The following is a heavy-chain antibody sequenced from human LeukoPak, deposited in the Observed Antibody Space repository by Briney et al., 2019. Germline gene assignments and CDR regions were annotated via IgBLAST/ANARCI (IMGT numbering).Heavy chain of an antibody. D-gene: IGHD3-22*01. CDR3: ARVYYYDSSGYSRGDYFDY. CDR1: GGSISNYY. V-gene: IGHV4-59*01. Sequence: SETLSLTCTVSGGSISNYYWSWIRQPPGKGLEWIGYIYYSGSTNYNPSLKSRVTISVDTSKNQFSLKLSSVTAADTAVYYCARVYYYDSSGYSRGDYFDYWGQGTLVTVSS. J-gene: IGHJ4*02. CDR2: IYYSGST.